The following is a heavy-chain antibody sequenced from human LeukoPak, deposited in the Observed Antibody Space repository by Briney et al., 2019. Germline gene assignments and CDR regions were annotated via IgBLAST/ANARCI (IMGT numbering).Heavy chain of an antibody. Sequence: PGGSLRLSCAASGFTFSSYWMSWVRQAPGKGLEWVANIKQDGSEKYYVDSVKGRSTISRDNAKNSLYLQMNNLRAEDTAVYYCARDQYCSSTSCYAGRAYWGQGTLVTVSS. CDR1: GFTFSSYW. D-gene: IGHD2-2*01. J-gene: IGHJ4*02. V-gene: IGHV3-7*03. CDR2: IKQDGSEK. CDR3: ARDQYCSSTSCYAGRAY.